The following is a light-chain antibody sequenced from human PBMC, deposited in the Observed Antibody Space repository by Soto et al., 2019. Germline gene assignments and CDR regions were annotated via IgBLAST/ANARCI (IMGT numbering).Light chain of an antibody. CDR3: QQYGGSPYT. Sequence: EIVLTQSPGTLSLSPGERATLSCRASQSVRSNYLAWYQQKPGQAPRLLIYGASSRATGIPDRFSGSGSGTDFTLTISRPEPEDLAVYYCQQYGGSPYTFGQGTKLEI. V-gene: IGKV3-20*01. CDR1: QSVRSNY. CDR2: GAS. J-gene: IGKJ2*01.